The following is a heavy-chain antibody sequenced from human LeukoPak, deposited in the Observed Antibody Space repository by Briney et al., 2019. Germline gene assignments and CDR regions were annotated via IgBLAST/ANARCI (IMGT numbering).Heavy chain of an antibody. CDR2: INSDGYSI. J-gene: IGHJ5*01. Sequence: QPGVSLRLSCAASGFTLSGYWMHWVRQAPGKGLVWVSRINSDGYSITYADSVKGRFTISRDNAKNTLYLKMNSLIAEDPAVYFCTRAGYSSGFDSWGQGTLVTVSS. CDR3: TRAGYSSGFDS. V-gene: IGHV3-74*03. D-gene: IGHD6-19*01. CDR1: GFTLSGYW.